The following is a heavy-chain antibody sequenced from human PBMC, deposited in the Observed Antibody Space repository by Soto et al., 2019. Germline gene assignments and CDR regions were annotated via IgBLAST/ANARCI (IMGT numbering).Heavy chain of an antibody. Sequence: QVQLVQSGAEVKKPGASVKVSCKASGYTFTNYGISWVRQAPGQGLEWMGWINTYNGNTNHAQKLQGRVTMTTDTATSTAYMGRRGLRSDDTAVYYCARGVGSGTYYNQYNWFDPWGQGTLVTVSS. V-gene: IGHV1-18*01. J-gene: IGHJ5*02. CDR3: ARGVGSGTYYNQYNWFDP. D-gene: IGHD3-10*01. CDR1: GYTFTNYG. CDR2: INTYNGNT.